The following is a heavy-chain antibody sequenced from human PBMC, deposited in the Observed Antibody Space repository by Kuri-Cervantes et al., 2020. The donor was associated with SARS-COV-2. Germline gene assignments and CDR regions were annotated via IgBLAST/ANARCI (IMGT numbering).Heavy chain of an antibody. J-gene: IGHJ6*03. V-gene: IGHV4-4*07. CDR3: ARVRGFDSNYYYYYYMDV. CDR2: IYTSGST. Sequence: SETLSLTCTVAGGSISSYYWSWIRPPAGKGLEWIGRIYTSGSTNYNPSLKSRVTRSVDTSKNQFSLKLSSVTAADTAVYYLARVRGFDSNYYYYYYMDVWGKGTTVTVSS. CDR1: GGSISSYY. D-gene: IGHD4-11*01.